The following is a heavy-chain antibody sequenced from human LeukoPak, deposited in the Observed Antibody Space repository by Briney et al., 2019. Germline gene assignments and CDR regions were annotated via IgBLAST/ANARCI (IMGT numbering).Heavy chain of an antibody. CDR3: ARESTSGLPAVGFDF. Sequence: PSETLSLTCAVSGYSISSGSYWGWIRQPPGKGLEWIGIGYHTGSTFYNPSLKSRVSISVDTSKNQFSLKLSSVTAADTAVYYCARESTSGLPAVGFDFWGQGTLVTVSS. D-gene: IGHD3-10*01. J-gene: IGHJ4*02. CDR2: GYHTGST. CDR1: GYSISSGSY. V-gene: IGHV4-38-2*02.